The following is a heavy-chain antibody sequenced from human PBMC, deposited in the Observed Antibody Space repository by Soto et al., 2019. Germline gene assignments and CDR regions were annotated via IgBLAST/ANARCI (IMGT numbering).Heavy chain of an antibody. CDR2: IIPIFGTA. V-gene: IGHV1-69*13. CDR1: GGTFSSYA. Sequence: SVKVSCKASGGTFSSYAISWVRQAPGQGLEWMGGIIPIFGTANYAQKFQGRVTITADESTSTAYMELSSLRSEDTAVYYCARQNFYWTRAPNWFDPPGQRTLVPVSA. J-gene: IGHJ5*02. D-gene: IGHD1-1*01. CDR3: ARQNFYWTRAPNWFDP.